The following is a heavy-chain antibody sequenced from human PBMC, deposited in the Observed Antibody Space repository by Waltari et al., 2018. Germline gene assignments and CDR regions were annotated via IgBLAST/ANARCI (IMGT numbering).Heavy chain of an antibody. J-gene: IGHJ6*02. V-gene: IGHV3-7*03. CDR2: IKQDGSEK. CDR1: GFRFSTFW. CDR3: TRDKYYYYYGMDV. Sequence: EVQLVESGGGLVQPGGSLRLSCAASGFRFSTFWMSWVRQAPGKGLEWVANIKQDGSEKYYVDSVKGRFTISRDYARNSLYLQMNSLRDEDTAVYYCTRDKYYYYYGMDVWGQGTTVTVSS.